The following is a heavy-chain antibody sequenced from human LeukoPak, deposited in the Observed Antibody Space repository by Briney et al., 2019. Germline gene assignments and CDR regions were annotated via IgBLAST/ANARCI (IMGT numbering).Heavy chain of an antibody. CDR2: IWYDGSNK. D-gene: IGHD3-22*01. J-gene: IGHJ4*02. CDR1: RFTFSNYA. CDR3: ARDSSGYEDY. Sequence: PAGGSLRLSCVTSRFTFSNYAMHWVRQAPGKGLEWVAVIWYDGSNKYYADSVKGRFTISRDNSKNTLYLQMNSLRAEDTAVYYCARDSSGYEDYWGQGTLVTVSS. V-gene: IGHV3-33*08.